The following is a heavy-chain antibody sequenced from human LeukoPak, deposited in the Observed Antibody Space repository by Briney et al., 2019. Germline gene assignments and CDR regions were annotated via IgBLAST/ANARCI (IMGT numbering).Heavy chain of an antibody. D-gene: IGHD2-15*01. CDR3: ARERGQYCCGGNCYYYYDMDV. J-gene: IGHJ6*03. CDR2: IIPIFGSA. V-gene: IGHV1-69*13. CDR1: GGIFSNYG. Sequence: SVKVSCKTSGGIFSNYGINWVRQAPGQGLEWVGGIIPIFGSAKYAQKFQGRVTITADESTSTAYMELRRLRYEDTAVYYCARERGQYCCGGNCYYYYDMDVWGKGTTVSIS.